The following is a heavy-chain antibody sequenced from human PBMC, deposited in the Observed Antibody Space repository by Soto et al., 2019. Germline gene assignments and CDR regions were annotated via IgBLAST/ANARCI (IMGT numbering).Heavy chain of an antibody. Sequence: GGSLRLSCAASGFTFSSYAMSWVRQAPGKGLEWVSAISGSGGSTYYADSVKGRFTISRDNSKNTLYLQMNSLRAEDTAVYYCAKTVSDYIWGSYRPDYWGQGTLVTVSS. CDR2: ISGSGGST. CDR3: AKTVSDYIWGSYRPDY. CDR1: GFTFSSYA. V-gene: IGHV3-23*01. D-gene: IGHD3-16*02. J-gene: IGHJ4*02.